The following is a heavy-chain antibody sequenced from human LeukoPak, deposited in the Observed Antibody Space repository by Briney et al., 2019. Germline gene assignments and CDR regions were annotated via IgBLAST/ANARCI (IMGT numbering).Heavy chain of an antibody. CDR2: IYYSGCT. V-gene: IGHV4-39*01. J-gene: IGHJ4*02. CDR3: ARQKSGAH. Sequence: PSETLSPTCTVSGGSLSSSSYYWGWLRQPPGKGLEWLGSIYYSGCTYYNPSLKSRVTISVETPKNQFSLKLSSVTAADTAVYYSARQKSGAHWGQGTLVTVSS. CDR1: GGSLSSSSYY. D-gene: IGHD7-27*01.